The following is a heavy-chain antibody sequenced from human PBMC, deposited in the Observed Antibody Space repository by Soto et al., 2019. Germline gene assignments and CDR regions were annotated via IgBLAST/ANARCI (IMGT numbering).Heavy chain of an antibody. V-gene: IGHV1-46*01. D-gene: IGHD3-3*01. CDR1: GYTFTSYY. Sequence: ASVKVSCKASGYTFTSYYMHWVRQAPGQGLEWMGIINPSGGSTSYAQKFQGRVTMTRDTSTSTVYMELSSLRSEDTAVYYCARDLSITIFGVVITNYYYYYGMDAWRQGTTVTVSS. CDR3: ARDLSITIFGVVITNYYYYYGMDA. J-gene: IGHJ6*02. CDR2: INPSGGST.